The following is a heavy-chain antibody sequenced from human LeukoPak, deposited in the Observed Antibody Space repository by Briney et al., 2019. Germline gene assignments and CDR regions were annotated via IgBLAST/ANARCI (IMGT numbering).Heavy chain of an antibody. D-gene: IGHD3-10*01. CDR3: ARRGVVIRVILVGFHKEAYYFDS. CDR2: MSDSGGRT. J-gene: IGHJ4*02. Sequence: GGSLRLSCAVSGITLSNYGMSCVPQAPGKGREWVSGMSDSGGRTNYADSVKGRFTISRDNLKNTLYLQMNSLRAEDTAVYFCARRGVVIRVILVGFHKEAYYFDSWGQGALVTISS. V-gene: IGHV3-23*01. CDR1: GITLSNYG.